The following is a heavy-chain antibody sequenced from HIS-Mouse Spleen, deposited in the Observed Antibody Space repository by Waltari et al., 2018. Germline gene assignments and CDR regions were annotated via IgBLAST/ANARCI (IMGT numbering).Heavy chain of an antibody. CDR1: GFTFSRYW. V-gene: IGHV3-74*01. D-gene: IGHD1-1*01. CDR2: INSDGSST. Sequence: EVQLVESGGGLVQPGGSVSLSCAASGFTFSRYWMHWVRQAPGKGLVWVSRINSDGSSTSYADSVKGRFTISRDNAKNTLYLQMNSLRAEDTAVYYCARDLELDAFDIWGQGTMVTVSS. J-gene: IGHJ3*02. CDR3: ARDLELDAFDI.